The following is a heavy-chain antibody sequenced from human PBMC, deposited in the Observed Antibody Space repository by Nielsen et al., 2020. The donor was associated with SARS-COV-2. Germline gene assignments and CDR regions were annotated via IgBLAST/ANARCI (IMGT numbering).Heavy chain of an antibody. CDR3: AKDPGQLVISFLDYYYGMDV. J-gene: IGHJ6*02. CDR2: IYSGGST. CDR1: GFIVSDKY. Sequence: GGSLRLSCAASGFIVSDKYMSWVRQAPGKGLECVSVIYSGGSTYYADSVKGRFTISRDNSKNTLYLQMNSLRAEDTAVYYCAKDPGQLVISFLDYYYGMDVWGQGTTVTVSS. D-gene: IGHD6-13*01. V-gene: IGHV3-53*01.